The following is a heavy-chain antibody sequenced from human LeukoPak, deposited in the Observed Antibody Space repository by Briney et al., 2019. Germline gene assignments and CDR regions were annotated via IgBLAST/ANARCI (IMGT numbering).Heavy chain of an antibody. Sequence: GASLKISCKGSGYSFTSYWIGWVRQMPGKGLEWMGIIHPGDSDTRYSSSFQGQVTISADKSISTAYLQWSSLKASDTAMYYCARQWLVEENWFDPWGQGTLVTVSS. J-gene: IGHJ5*02. CDR2: IHPGDSDT. CDR1: GYSFTSYW. V-gene: IGHV5-51*01. CDR3: ARQWLVEENWFDP. D-gene: IGHD6-19*01.